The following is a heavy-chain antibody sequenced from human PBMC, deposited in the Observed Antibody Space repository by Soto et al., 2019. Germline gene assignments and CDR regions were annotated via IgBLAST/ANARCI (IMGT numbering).Heavy chain of an antibody. CDR1: GFTVSSYA. J-gene: IGHJ4*02. V-gene: IGHV3-30-3*01. D-gene: IGHD6-19*01. CDR3: ARDREGGWLVFSHYFDY. CDR2: ISYDGSNK. Sequence: QVQLVESGGGVVQPGRSLRLSCAASGFTVSSYAMHWVRQAPGKGLEWVAVISYDGSNKYYADSVKGRFTISRDNSKNTLYLLMNSLRAEDTVVYYCARDREGGWLVFSHYFDYWGQGTLVTVSS.